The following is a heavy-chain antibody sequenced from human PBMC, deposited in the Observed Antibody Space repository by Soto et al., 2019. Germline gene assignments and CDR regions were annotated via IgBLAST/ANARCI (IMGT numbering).Heavy chain of an antibody. CDR2: ISSNGGST. J-gene: IGHJ4*02. CDR3: VKQVSLLGKLGGGGDY. Sequence: GGSLRLSCSASGFTFSSYAMHWVRQAPGKGLEYVSAISSNGGSTYYADSVKGRFTISRDNSKNTLYLQMSSLRAEDTDVYYCVKQVSLLGKLGGGGDYWGQGTLVTVSS. V-gene: IGHV3-64D*06. CDR1: GFTFSSYA. D-gene: IGHD7-27*01.